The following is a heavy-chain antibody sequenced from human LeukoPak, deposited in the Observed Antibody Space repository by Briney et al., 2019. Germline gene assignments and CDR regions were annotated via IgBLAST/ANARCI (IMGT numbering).Heavy chain of an antibody. V-gene: IGHV4-39*07. D-gene: IGHD3-10*01. J-gene: IGHJ4*02. CDR1: GGSISSSSYY. CDR3: ARASITMVRGVPLYYFDY. CDR2: IFYSGNT. Sequence: SETLSLTCTVSGGSISSSSYYWGWIRQPPGKGLEWIGSIFYSGNTYYNPSLKSRVTISVDTSKNQFSLKLSSVTAADTAVYYCARASITMVRGVPLYYFDYWGQGTLVTVSS.